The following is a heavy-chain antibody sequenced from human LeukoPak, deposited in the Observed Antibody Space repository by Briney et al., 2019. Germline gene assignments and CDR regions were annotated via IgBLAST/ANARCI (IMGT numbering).Heavy chain of an antibody. CDR2: VSRDGRIT. D-gene: IGHD1-20*01. CDR3: ASSFRITGTTYYY. J-gene: IGHJ4*02. CDR1: GFTFSSFW. V-gene: IGHV3-74*01. Sequence: QPGGSLRLSCSASGFTFSSFWMHWVRHVPGKGLVWVSGVSRDGRITNYADFVKGRFTVSRDTAKNTLSLQMDSLRADDTAIYYCASSFRITGTTYYYWGQGTLVTVSS.